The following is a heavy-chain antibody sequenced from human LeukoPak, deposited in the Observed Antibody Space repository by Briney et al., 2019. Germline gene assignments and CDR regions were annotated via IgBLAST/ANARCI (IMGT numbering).Heavy chain of an antibody. V-gene: IGHV3-30*02. CDR1: GFTFSSYG. J-gene: IGHJ6*03. CDR3: AKTSYYYYYMDV. CDR2: IRYDGSNK. Sequence: GGSLRLSCAASGFTFSSYGMHWVRQAPGKGLEWVAFIRYDGSNKYYADSVKGRFTISRDNSKNTLYLQMNSLRAEDTAVYYYAKTSYYYYYMDVWGKGTTVTISS.